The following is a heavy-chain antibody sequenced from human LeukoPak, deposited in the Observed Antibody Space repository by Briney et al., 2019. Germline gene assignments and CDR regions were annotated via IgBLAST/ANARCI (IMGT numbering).Heavy chain of an antibody. V-gene: IGHV1-69*13. Sequence: ASVTVSCKASGGTFSSYAISWVRQAPGQGLEWMGGIIPIFGTANYAQKFQGRVTITADESTSTAYMELSSLRSEDTAVYYCARDSQKGYSSGWYGYWGQGTLVTVSS. D-gene: IGHD6-19*01. J-gene: IGHJ4*02. CDR1: GGTFSSYA. CDR2: IIPIFGTA. CDR3: ARDSQKGYSSGWYGY.